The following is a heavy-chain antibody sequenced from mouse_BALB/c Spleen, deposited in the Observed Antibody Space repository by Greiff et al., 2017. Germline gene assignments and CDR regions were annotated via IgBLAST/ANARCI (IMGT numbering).Heavy chain of an antibody. D-gene: IGHD2-4*01. Sequence: LQESGAELVRPGSSVKISCKASGYAFSSYWMNWVKQRPGQGLEWIGQIYPGDGDTNYNGKFKGKATLTADKSSSTAYMQLSSLTSEDSAVYFCARDGDYGFAYWGQGTLVTVSA. J-gene: IGHJ3*01. CDR3: ARDGDYGFAY. V-gene: IGHV1-80*01. CDR1: GYAFSSYW. CDR2: IYPGDGDT.